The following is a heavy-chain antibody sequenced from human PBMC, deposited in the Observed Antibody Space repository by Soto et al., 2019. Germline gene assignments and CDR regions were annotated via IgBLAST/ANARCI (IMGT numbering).Heavy chain of an antibody. CDR1: GYTFTSYA. Sequence: ASVKVSCKASGYTFTSYAISWVRQAPGQGLEWMGWITAHNGNTNYAQKFQGRVTMTTDTSTSTAYMEVRSLRSDDTAVYYCARAFWSGYYHYYYYGMDVWGQGTTVTVSS. CDR2: ITAHNGNT. CDR3: ARAFWSGYYHYYYYGMDV. V-gene: IGHV1-18*01. J-gene: IGHJ6*02. D-gene: IGHD3-3*01.